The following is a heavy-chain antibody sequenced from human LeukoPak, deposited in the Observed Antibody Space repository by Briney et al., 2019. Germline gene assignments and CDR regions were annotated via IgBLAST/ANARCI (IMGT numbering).Heavy chain of an antibody. CDR1: GFTFSSYG. J-gene: IGHJ6*04. CDR3: ARRSMVTTPYYYYGMDV. V-gene: IGHV3-33*01. CDR2: IWHDGSNK. Sequence: GRSLRLSCAASGFTFSSYGMHWVRQAPGKGLERVAVIWHDGSNKYYADSVKGRFTISRDNSKNTLYLQMNSLRAEDPAVYYCARRSMVTTPYYYYGMDVWGKGTPVTVSS. D-gene: IGHD4-17*01.